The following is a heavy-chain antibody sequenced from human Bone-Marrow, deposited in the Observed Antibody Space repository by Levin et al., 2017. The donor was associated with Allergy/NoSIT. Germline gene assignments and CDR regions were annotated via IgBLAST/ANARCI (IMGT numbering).Heavy chain of an antibody. J-gene: IGHJ4*02. Sequence: QAGGSLRLSCAASGFTFSSCSMNWVRQAPGKGLEWVSHISVSGGTIHYTDSVKGRFTISRDNAKNSLSLQMNSLRDEDTAVYYCARSQSETYWGYLDYWGQGILVTVSS. CDR2: ISVSGGTI. CDR3: ARSQSETYWGYLDY. CDR1: GFTFSSCS. D-gene: IGHD7-27*01. V-gene: IGHV3-48*02.